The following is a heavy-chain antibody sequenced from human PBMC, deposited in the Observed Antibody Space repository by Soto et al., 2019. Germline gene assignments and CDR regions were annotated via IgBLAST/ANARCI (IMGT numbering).Heavy chain of an antibody. V-gene: IGHV3-23*01. D-gene: IGHD2-8*01. CDR1: GFIFTDYA. CDR2: ISGSAGST. Sequence: GSLRLSCAASGFIFTDYAMTWVRQAPGKGLEWVATISGSAGSTYYADSVKGRFTISSDSSKSTLYLQMNRLRAEDSAVYYCAKEISSMYFPLDFWGQGTLVTVSS. J-gene: IGHJ4*02. CDR3: AKEISSMYFPLDF.